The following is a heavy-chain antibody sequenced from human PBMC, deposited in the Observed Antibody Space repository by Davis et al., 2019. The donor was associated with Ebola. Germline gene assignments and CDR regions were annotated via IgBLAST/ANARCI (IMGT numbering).Heavy chain of an antibody. J-gene: IGHJ4*02. Sequence: GESLKISCAASGFTFSSYWMSWVRQAPGKGLEWVANIKEDESDKYYVDSVKGRFTISRDNAKNSLYLQMNSLRAEDTAVYYCARDSDCSGGSCYLPYYFDYWGQGTLVTVSS. CDR3: ARDSDCSGGSCYLPYYFDY. CDR2: IKEDESDK. D-gene: IGHD2-15*01. CDR1: GFTFSSYW. V-gene: IGHV3-7*01.